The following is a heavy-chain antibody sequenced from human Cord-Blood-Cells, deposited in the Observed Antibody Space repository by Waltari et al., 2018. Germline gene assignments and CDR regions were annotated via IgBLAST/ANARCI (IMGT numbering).Heavy chain of an antibody. CDR3: VRHPTYYYGSGSPYYYYMDV. J-gene: IGHJ6*03. CDR1: GGSISRYY. D-gene: IGHD3-10*01. V-gene: IGHV4-59*08. Sequence: QVQLQESGPGLVKPSETLSLTCTVSGGSISRYYWRWTRPPPGKGLEWIGYTYYSGSTNYNPSLKSRVTISVDTSKNQFSLKLSSVTAADTAVYYCVRHPTYYYGSGSPYYYYMDVWGKGTTVTVSS. CDR2: TYYSGST.